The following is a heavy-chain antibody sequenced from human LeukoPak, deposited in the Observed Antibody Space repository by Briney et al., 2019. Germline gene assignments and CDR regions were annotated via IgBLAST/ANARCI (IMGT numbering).Heavy chain of an antibody. J-gene: IGHJ4*02. D-gene: IGHD5-18*01. CDR3: AKTPIQLWFPGN. V-gene: IGHV3-23*01. CDR2: ISGSGGST. Sequence: PGGSLRLSCAASGFTFSSYAMSWVRQAPGKGLEWVTAISGSGGSTYYADSVKGRFTISRDNSKNTLYLQMNSLRAEDTAVYYCAKTPIQLWFPGNWGQGTLVTVSS. CDR1: GFTFSSYA.